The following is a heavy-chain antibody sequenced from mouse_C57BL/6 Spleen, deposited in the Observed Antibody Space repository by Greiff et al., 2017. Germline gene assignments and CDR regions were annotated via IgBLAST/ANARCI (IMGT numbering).Heavy chain of an antibody. D-gene: IGHD2-3*01. CDR2: ISDGGSYT. Sequence: EVKVVESGGGLVKPGGSLKLSCAASGFTFSSYAMSWVRQTPEKRLEWVATISDGGSYTYYPDNVKGRFTISRGNAKNNLYLQMSHLTSEDTAMYDCARDRDGYYPPFDYWGQGTTLTVSS. CDR1: GFTFSSYA. V-gene: IGHV5-4*01. CDR3: ARDRDGYYPPFDY. J-gene: IGHJ2*01.